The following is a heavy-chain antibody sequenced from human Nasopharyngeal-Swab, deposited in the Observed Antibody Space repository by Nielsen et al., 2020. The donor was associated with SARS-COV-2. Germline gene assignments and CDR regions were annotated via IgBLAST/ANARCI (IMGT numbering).Heavy chain of an antibody. D-gene: IGHD3-10*01. Sequence: SVKVSCKASGDAFSRFGISWVRQAPGQGLEWMGGIIPAFGTPAYAQDSAQDLQGRVTISADESTSTAYMELSSLRSEDTAVYYCAGWITMIRGAPFDIWGQGTMVTVSS. V-gene: IGHV1-69*13. CDR2: IIPAFGTP. CDR1: GDAFSRFG. J-gene: IGHJ3*02. CDR3: AGWITMIRGAPFDI.